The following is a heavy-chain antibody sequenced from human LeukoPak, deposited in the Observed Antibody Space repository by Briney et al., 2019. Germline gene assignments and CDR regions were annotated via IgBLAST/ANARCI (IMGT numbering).Heavy chain of an antibody. D-gene: IGHD3-16*01. CDR3: ARHGPPRAGWGRKYYYMDV. Sequence: SETLSLTCTVSGGSISSYYWSWIRQPPGKGLEWIGYIFYSGSTNYNPSLKSRVSISVDTSKNQFSLKLSSVTAADTAVYYCARHGPPRAGWGRKYYYMDVWGKGTTVTISS. CDR2: IFYSGST. CDR1: GGSISSYY. V-gene: IGHV4-59*08. J-gene: IGHJ6*03.